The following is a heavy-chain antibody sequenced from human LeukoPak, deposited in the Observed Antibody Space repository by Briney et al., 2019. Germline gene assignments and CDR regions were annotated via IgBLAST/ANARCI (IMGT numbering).Heavy chain of an antibody. J-gene: IGHJ4*02. Sequence: GASVKVSCKASVYTFTDYYMYWLRRAPGQGLEWMAWINPHSGGTNYAQKFQGRVTMTRDTSISTSYMELSSLRSDDTAIYYCARGTSSGWFLLDFWGQGTLVTVSS. V-gene: IGHV1-2*02. CDR2: INPHSGGT. CDR1: VYTFTDYY. CDR3: ARGTSSGWFLLDF. D-gene: IGHD6-19*01.